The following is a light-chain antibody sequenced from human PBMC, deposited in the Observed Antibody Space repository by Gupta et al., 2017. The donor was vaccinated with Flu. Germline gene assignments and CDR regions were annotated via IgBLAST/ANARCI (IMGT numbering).Light chain of an antibody. CDR2: AGS. CDR3: HLYFSFPRT. J-gene: IGKJ4*01. Sequence: PSSLSASIGDRVTITCRASQDISGFLAWYQQKPGIAPKFLIYAGSTLQSGVPSRFSGSRSWTDFSLIISGLQSEDFATYYCHLYFSFPRTFGGGTKVEIK. CDR1: QDISGF. V-gene: IGKV1-8*01.